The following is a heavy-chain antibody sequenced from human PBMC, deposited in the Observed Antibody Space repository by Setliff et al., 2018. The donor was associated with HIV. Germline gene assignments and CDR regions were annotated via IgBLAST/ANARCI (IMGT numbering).Heavy chain of an antibody. Sequence: GGSLRLSCTGSGFIFGDYATSWVRQAPGKGLEWVGIIRSKAYGGTTEYAASVKGRFTISRDDSKSIAFLQMNSLKTEDTAVYYCTRGQDVVVLSPTGSDAFDIWGRGTMVTVSS. J-gene: IGHJ3*02. CDR2: IRSKAYGGTT. V-gene: IGHV3-49*04. CDR3: TRGQDVVVLSPTGSDAFDI. D-gene: IGHD2-15*01. CDR1: GFIFGDYA.